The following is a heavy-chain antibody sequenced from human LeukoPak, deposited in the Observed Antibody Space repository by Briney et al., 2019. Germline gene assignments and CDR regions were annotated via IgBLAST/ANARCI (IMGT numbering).Heavy chain of an antibody. V-gene: IGHV4-59*12. CDR2: IYYSGST. CDR3: ARGSGYYSDAFDI. D-gene: IGHD3-22*01. J-gene: IGHJ3*02. Sequence: PSETLSLTCTVSGGSISSYYWSWIRQPPGKGLEWIGYIYYSGSTNYNPSLKSRVTISVDTSKNQFSLKLSSVTAADTAVYYCARGSGYYSDAFDIWGQGTMVTVSS. CDR1: GGSISSYY.